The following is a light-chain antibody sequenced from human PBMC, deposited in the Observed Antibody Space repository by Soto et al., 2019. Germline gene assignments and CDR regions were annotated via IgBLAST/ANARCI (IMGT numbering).Light chain of an antibody. CDR3: QQYNSWPPLT. CDR1: QSVTSN. V-gene: IGKV3-15*01. J-gene: IGKJ4*01. CDR2: GAS. Sequence: EIVMTQSPATLAVFPGERATLSCRASQSVTSNLAWYQQKPGQTPRLLLYGASTRATGIPARFSGSGSGTEFTLTISSLQSEDFAVYYCQQYNSWPPLTFGGGTKVEI.